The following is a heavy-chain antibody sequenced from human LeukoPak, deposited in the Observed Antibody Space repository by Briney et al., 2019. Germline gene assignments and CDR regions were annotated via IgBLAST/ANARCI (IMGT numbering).Heavy chain of an antibody. CDR3: ARRNSMVRGYLSGLFDY. V-gene: IGHV4-39*01. CDR2: IYYSGST. D-gene: IGHD3-10*01. J-gene: IGHJ4*02. Sequence: PSETLSLTCTVSGGSISSSSYYWGWIRQPPGKGLEWIGSIYYSGSTYYNPSLKSRVTISVDTSKNQFSLKLSSVTAADTAVYYCARRNSMVRGYLSGLFDYWGQGTLVTVSS. CDR1: GGSISSSSYY.